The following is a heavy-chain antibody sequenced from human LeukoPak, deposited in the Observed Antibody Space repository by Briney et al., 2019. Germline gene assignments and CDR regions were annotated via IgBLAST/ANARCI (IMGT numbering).Heavy chain of an antibody. D-gene: IGHD2/OR15-2a*01. J-gene: IGHJ4*02. CDR3: ARGRESYLDFDY. CDR2: IYYSGSVST. Sequence: SETLSLTCTVSGGSISSNNYYWGWIRQPPGKGLEWVGSIYYSGSVSTYYDPSLKSRVTISVDRSKNQFSLKLSSVTAADTAVYYCARGRESYLDFDYWGQGTLVTVSS. V-gene: IGHV4-39*07. CDR1: GGSISSNNYY.